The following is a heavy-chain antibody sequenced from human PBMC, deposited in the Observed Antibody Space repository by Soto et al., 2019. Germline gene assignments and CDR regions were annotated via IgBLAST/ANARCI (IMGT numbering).Heavy chain of an antibody. D-gene: IGHD1-26*01. CDR3: TLGSSDFDY. CDR2: IRSKANSYAT. Sequence: EVQLVESGGGLVQPGGSLKLSCAASGFTFSGSAMHWVRQASGKGLEWVGRIRSKANSYATAYAASVKGRFTMSRDDSKNTAYLQMNSLKTEDTAVYYCTLGSSDFDYWGQGTLVTVSS. V-gene: IGHV3-73*02. CDR1: GFTFSGSA. J-gene: IGHJ4*02.